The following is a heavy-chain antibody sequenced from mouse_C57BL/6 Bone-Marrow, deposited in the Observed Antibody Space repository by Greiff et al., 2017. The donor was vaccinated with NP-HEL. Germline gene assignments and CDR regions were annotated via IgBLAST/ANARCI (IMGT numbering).Heavy chain of an antibody. J-gene: IGHJ2*01. V-gene: IGHV1-62-2*01. CDR2: FYPGSGSI. CDR1: GYTFTEYT. D-gene: IGHD1-1*01. Sequence: LVESGAELVKPGASVKLSCKASGYTFTEYTIHWVKQRSGQGLEWIGWFYPGSGSIKYNEKFKDKATLTADKSSSTVYMELSRLTSEDSAVYFCARHEGPLYYGSSFDYWGQGTTLTVSS. CDR3: ARHEGPLYYGSSFDY.